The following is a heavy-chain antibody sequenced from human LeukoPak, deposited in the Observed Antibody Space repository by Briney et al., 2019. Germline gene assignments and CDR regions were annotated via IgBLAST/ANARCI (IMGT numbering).Heavy chain of an antibody. CDR3: ARAPSAYLHNWFDP. Sequence: ASVKVSCKASGYTFTDYYMHWVRQAPGQGLEWMGWISAYNGNTNYAQKLQGRVTMTTDTSTSTAYMELRSLRSDDTAVYYCARAPSAYLHNWFDPWGQGTLVTVSS. CDR1: GYTFTDYY. CDR2: ISAYNGNT. D-gene: IGHD2/OR15-2a*01. V-gene: IGHV1-18*04. J-gene: IGHJ5*02.